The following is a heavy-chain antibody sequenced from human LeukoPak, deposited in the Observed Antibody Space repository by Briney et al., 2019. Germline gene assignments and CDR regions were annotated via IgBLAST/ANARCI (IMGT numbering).Heavy chain of an antibody. CDR2: INEDGSIT. CDR3: GRDLGGRSGY. Sequence: GGSLRLSCAVSGFTFRTYWMHWVRQVPGEGLVWVSRINEDGSITNYADSVRGRFSISRDNAKNTLYLQMNSLRAEDTAVYYCGRDLGGRSGYWGQGTLVTVSS. J-gene: IGHJ4*02. V-gene: IGHV3-74*01. D-gene: IGHD1-26*01. CDR1: GFTFRTYW.